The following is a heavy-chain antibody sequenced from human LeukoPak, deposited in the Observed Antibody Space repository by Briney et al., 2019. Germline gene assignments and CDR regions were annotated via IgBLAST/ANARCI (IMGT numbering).Heavy chain of an antibody. V-gene: IGHV4-59*12. J-gene: IGHJ6*03. CDR2: IYYSGST. CDR1: GGSISSYY. CDR3: ARGQRRYYMDV. Sequence: SETLSLTCTVSGGSISSYYWSWIRQPPGKGLEWIGYIYYSGSTNYNPSLKSRVTMSADTSKNQLSLKVSSVTAADTAVYYCARGQRRYYMDVWGKGTTVTVSS.